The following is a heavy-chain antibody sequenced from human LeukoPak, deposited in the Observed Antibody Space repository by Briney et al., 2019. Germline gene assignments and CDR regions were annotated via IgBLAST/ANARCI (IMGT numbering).Heavy chain of an antibody. CDR3: ARELFDSSGAESGWFDP. V-gene: IGHV1-3*01. J-gene: IGHJ5*02. Sequence: GASVKVSCKASGHTFTSYAMHWVRQAPGQRLEWMGWINAGNGNTKYSQKFQGRVTITRDTSASTAYMELSSLRSEDTAVYYCARELFDSSGAESGWFDPWGQGTLVTVSS. D-gene: IGHD3-22*01. CDR2: INAGNGNT. CDR1: GHTFTSYA.